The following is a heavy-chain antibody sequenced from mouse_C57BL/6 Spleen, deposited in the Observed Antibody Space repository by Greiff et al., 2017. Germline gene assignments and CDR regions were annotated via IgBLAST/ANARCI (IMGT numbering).Heavy chain of an antibody. CDR2: ISSGGSYT. CDR3: ARSRYSNYVFDY. V-gene: IGHV5-6*01. CDR1: GFTFSSYG. Sequence: EVQRVESGGDLVKPGGSLKLSCAASGFTFSSYGMSWVRQTPDKRLEWVATISSGGSYTYYPDSVKGRFTISRDNAKNTLYLQMSSLKSEDTAMYYCARSRYSNYVFDYWGQGTTLTVSS. D-gene: IGHD2-5*01. J-gene: IGHJ2*01.